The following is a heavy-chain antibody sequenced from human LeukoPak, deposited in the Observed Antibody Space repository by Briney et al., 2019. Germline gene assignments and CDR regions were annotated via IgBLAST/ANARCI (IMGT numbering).Heavy chain of an antibody. J-gene: IGHJ6*02. CDR2: ISWNSGSI. CDR1: GFTFDDYA. D-gene: IGHD2-2*01. V-gene: IGHV3-9*01. CDR3: AKDLSSGYCSSTSCPYSRYGMDV. Sequence: PGGSLRLSCAASGFTFDDYAMHWVRQAPGKGLEWVSGISWNSGSIGYADSVRGRVTISRDNAKNSLYLHMNSLRVEDTALYYCAKDLSSGYCSSTSCPYSRYGMDVWGQGTTVTVSS.